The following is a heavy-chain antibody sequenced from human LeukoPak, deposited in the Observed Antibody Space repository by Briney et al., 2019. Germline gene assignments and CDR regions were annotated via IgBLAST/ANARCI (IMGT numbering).Heavy chain of an antibody. CDR3: ARAYSSGWFPFDQ. CDR2: ISSSSSYI. D-gene: IGHD6-19*01. J-gene: IGHJ4*02. CDR1: GFTFTRYS. V-gene: IGHV3-21*01. Sequence: GGSLRLSCAASGFTFTRYSMNWVRQAPGKGLEWVSSISSSSSYIYSADSVKGRFTISRDNAKNSLYLQMNSLRAEDTAVYYCARAYSSGWFPFDQWGQGTLVTVSS.